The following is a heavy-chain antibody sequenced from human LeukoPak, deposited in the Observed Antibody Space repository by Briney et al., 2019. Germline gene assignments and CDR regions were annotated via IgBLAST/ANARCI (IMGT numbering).Heavy chain of an antibody. V-gene: IGHV3-48*02. CDR2: ISTSSTAI. CDR1: GFTFSSYS. CDR3: ARGMDSSGSFDN. J-gene: IGHJ4*02. D-gene: IGHD3-22*01. Sequence: GGSLRLSCAASGFTFSSYSMNWVRQAPGKGMEWFSYISTSSTAIYYADSVKGRFTISRDNARNSLYLQMNSLRDEDTAVYYCARGMDSSGSFDNWGQGTLVTVSS.